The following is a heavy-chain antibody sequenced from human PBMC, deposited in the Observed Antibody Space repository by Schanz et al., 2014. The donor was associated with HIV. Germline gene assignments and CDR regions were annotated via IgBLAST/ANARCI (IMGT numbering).Heavy chain of an antibody. CDR1: GFTLNGYS. D-gene: IGHD3-10*01. J-gene: IGHJ1*01. CDR2: ISSSSSTI. CDR3: AKDMGRQPEYFQH. V-gene: IGHV3-21*05. Sequence: EVQLVESGGGLVKPGGSLTLSCITSGFTLNGYSMNWVRQAPGKGLEWVSYISSSSSTIYYADSVKGRFTISRDNAKNSLYLQMNSLRVEDTALYYCAKDMGRQPEYFQHWGQGTLVTVSS.